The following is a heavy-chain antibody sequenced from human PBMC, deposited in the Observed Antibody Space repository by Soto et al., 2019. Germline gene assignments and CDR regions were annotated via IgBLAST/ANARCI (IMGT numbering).Heavy chain of an antibody. CDR1: GFTFSSYA. D-gene: IGHD1-26*01. V-gene: IGHV3-23*01. J-gene: IGHJ4*02. CDR2: ISGSGGST. CDR3: AKARSGGSYYRHYYFDY. Sequence: GGSLRLSCAASGFTFSSYAMSWVRQAPGKGLEWVSAISGSGGSTYYADSVKGRFTISRDNSKNTLYLQMNSLRAEDTAVYYCAKARSGGSYYRHYYFDYWGQGTLVTVSS.